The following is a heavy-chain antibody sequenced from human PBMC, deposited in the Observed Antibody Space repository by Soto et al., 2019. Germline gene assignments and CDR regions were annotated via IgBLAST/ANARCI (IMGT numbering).Heavy chain of an antibody. D-gene: IGHD6-13*01. Sequence: SETLSLTCTVSGGSTSSSNWWSWVRQPPGKGLEWIGEIYHSGSTNYNPSLQSRVTISVDKSENQFSLKMRSVTAADTAVYYCARSPSSSWYGGGAFDIWGQGTMVTVSS. CDR1: GGSTSSSNW. V-gene: IGHV4-4*02. CDR2: IYHSGST. J-gene: IGHJ3*02. CDR3: ARSPSSSWYGGGAFDI.